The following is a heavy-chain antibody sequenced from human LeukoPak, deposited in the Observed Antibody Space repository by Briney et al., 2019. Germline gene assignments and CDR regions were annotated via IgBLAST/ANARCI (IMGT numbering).Heavy chain of an antibody. V-gene: IGHV1-8*02. J-gene: IGHJ4*02. CDR1: GGTSSSYA. CDR2: MNPNSGNT. D-gene: IGHD3-10*01. Sequence: GASVKVSCKASGGTSSSYAFSWVRQAPGQGLEWMGWMNPNSGNTGYAQKFQGRVTMTRNTSISTAYMELSSLRSEDTAVYYCARAHLVSGSYSYYFDYWGQGTLVTVSS. CDR3: ARAHLVSGSYSYYFDY.